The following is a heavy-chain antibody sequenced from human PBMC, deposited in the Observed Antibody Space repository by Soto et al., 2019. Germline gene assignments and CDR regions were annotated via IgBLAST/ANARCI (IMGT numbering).Heavy chain of an antibody. V-gene: IGHV1-18*01. CDR3: ARDRTVLRFLEWLHAREVYGMDV. D-gene: IGHD3-3*01. J-gene: IGHJ6*02. CDR2: ISAYNGNT. Sequence: ASVKVSCKASGYTFTSYGISWVRQAPGQGLEWMGWISAYNGNTNYAQKLQGRVTMTTDTSTSTAYMELGSLRSDDTAVYYCARDRTVLRFLEWLHAREVYGMDVWGQGTTVTVSS. CDR1: GYTFTSYG.